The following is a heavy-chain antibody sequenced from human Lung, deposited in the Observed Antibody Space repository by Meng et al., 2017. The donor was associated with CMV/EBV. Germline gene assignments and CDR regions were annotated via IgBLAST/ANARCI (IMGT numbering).Heavy chain of an antibody. CDR2: ISWDGGST. J-gene: IGHJ4*02. CDR1: GFTFDDYA. D-gene: IGHD3-10*01. Sequence: EVQLVESGGVVVQPGGSLRLSGVAAGFTFDDYAMHWVRQAPGKGLEWVSLISWDGGSTYYADSVKGRFTISRDNSKNSLYLQMNSLRAEDTALYYCAKDSEGYYYGSGSSYFDYWGQGTLVTVAS. CDR3: AKDSEGYYYGSGSSYFDY. V-gene: IGHV3-43D*03.